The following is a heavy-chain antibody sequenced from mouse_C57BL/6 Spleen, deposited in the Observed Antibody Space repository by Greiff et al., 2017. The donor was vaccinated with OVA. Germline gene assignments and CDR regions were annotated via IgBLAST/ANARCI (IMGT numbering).Heavy chain of an antibody. Sequence: EVQLQESGPGLVKPSQSLSLTCSVTGYSITSGYYWNWIRQFPGNKLEWMGYISYDGSNNYNPSLKNRITITRDTSKNQFFLKLKSVTTEDTATYYCAREDGNGFAYWGQGTLVTVSA. CDR1: GYSITSGYY. D-gene: IGHD2-1*01. CDR3: AREDGNGFAY. J-gene: IGHJ3*01. V-gene: IGHV3-6*01. CDR2: ISYDGSN.